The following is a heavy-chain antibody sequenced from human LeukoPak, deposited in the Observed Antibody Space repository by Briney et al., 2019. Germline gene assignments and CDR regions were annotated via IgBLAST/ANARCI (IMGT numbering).Heavy chain of an antibody. Sequence: PGGSLRLSCAASGFTFSSYSMNWVRQAPGKGLEWVSSISSSSSYIYYADSVKGRFTISRDNAKNSLYLQMNSLRAEGTAVYYCARDRCSSTGCYVTYWGQGTLVTVSS. CDR2: ISSSSSYI. CDR1: GFTFSSYS. D-gene: IGHD2-2*01. V-gene: IGHV3-21*01. CDR3: ARDRCSSTGCYVTY. J-gene: IGHJ4*02.